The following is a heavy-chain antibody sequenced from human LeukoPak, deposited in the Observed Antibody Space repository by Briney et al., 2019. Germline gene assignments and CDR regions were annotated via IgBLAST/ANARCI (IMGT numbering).Heavy chain of an antibody. CDR3: AKVWYGDYQSVQLDY. CDR2: IRYDGSNK. Sequence: GGSLRPSCAASGFTFSSYGMHWVRQAPGKGLEWVAFIRYDGSNKYYADSVKGRFTISRDNSKNTLYLQMNSLRAEDSAVYYCAKVWYGDYQSVQLDYWGQGTLLTLSS. V-gene: IGHV3-30*02. CDR1: GFTFSSYG. D-gene: IGHD4-17*01. J-gene: IGHJ4*02.